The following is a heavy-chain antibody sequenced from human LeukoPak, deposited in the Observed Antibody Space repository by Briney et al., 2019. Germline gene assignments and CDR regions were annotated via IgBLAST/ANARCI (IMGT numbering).Heavy chain of an antibody. CDR2: ISSNGGST. V-gene: IGHV3-64*01. CDR1: GFTFSSYA. CDR3: AREGGTYCGGDCYGD. D-gene: IGHD2-21*02. Sequence: PGGSLRLSCAASGFTFSSYAMRWVRQAPGKGLEYVSAISSNGGSTSYANSVKGRFTISRDNSKNTLYLQMGSLRAEDMAVYYCAREGGTYCGGDCYGDWGQGTLVTVSS. J-gene: IGHJ4*02.